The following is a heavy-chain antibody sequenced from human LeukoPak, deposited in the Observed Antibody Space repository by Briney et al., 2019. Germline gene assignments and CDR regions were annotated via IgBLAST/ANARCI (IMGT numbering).Heavy chain of an antibody. D-gene: IGHD2-8*02. V-gene: IGHV3-74*01. J-gene: IGHJ6*02. CDR2: LISDGSSA. Sequence: GGSLRLSCAASGFTFSSYWMHWVRQAPGKGLVWVSRLISDGSSASYADSVKGRLTISRDNTKNIPYLQMNSLRAEDTAVYYCVRDSRYCPDVWGQGTTVTVSS. CDR3: VRDSRYCPDV. CDR1: GFTFSSYW.